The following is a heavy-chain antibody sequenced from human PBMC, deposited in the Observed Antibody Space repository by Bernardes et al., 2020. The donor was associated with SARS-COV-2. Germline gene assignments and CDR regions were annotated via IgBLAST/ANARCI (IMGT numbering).Heavy chain of an antibody. D-gene: IGHD2-15*01. CDR3: ARDFWDTVVGVYYYYYGMDV. CDR2: ISSSSSTI. CDR1: GFTFSSYS. V-gene: IGHV3-48*02. J-gene: IGHJ6*02. Sequence: GGSLRLSCAASGFTFSSYSMNWVRQAPGKGLEWVSYISSSSSTIYYADSVKGRFTISRDNAKNSLYLQMNSLRDEDTAVYYCARDFWDTVVGVYYYYYGMDVWGQGTTVTVSS.